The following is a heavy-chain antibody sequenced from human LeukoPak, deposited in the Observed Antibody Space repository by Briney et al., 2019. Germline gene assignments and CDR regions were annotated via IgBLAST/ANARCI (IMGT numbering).Heavy chain of an antibody. V-gene: IGHV4-4*02. CDR1: GGSISSTNW. CDR3: AREGGPYRPLDY. J-gene: IGHJ4*02. CDR2: VHLSGRT. Sequence: SETLSLTCGVSGGSISSTNWWTWVRQPPGEGLEWIGEVHLSGRTNYNPSLESRVTMSVDMSENHISLKLTSVTAADTAVYYCAREGGPYRPLDYSGQGTLVIVPS.